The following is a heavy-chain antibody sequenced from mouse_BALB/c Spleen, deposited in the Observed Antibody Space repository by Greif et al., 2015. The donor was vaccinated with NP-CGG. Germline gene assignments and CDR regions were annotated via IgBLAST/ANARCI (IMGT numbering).Heavy chain of an antibody. CDR2: ILPGSGST. D-gene: IGHD4-1*01. Sequence: VKLVESGAELMKPGASVKISCKATGYTFSSYWIEWVKQRPGHGLEWIGEILPGSGSTNYNEKFKGKATFTADTSSNTAYMQLSSLTSGDSAVYYCAKTGTSRYFDYWGQGTTLTVSS. CDR1: GYTFSSYW. J-gene: IGHJ2*01. V-gene: IGHV1-9*01. CDR3: AKTGTSRYFDY.